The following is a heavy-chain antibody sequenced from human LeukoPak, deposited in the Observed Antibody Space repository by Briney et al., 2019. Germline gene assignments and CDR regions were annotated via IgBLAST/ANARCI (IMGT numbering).Heavy chain of an antibody. J-gene: IGHJ4*02. CDR3: AKFNRQYCSSISCYGGFYY. V-gene: IGHV3-30*02. Sequence: GGTLRLSCAASGFTFSSYGWERVRQAPGKGLEWVAFVRNDGSNKYYADSVKGRFTISRDNSKNTLYLQMNSLRAEDTAVYYCAKFNRQYCSSISCYGGFYYWGQGILVTVSS. CDR2: VRNDGSNK. CDR1: GFTFSSYG. D-gene: IGHD2-2*01.